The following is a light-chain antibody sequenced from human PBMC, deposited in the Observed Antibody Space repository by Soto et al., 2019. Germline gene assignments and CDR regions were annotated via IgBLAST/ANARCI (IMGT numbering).Light chain of an antibody. CDR2: GAS. CDR3: QYYGSPPLT. J-gene: IGKJ4*01. Sequence: EIVMTQSPATLSVSPGERATLSCRASQSVSSNLAWYQQKPGQAPRLLIYGASSRATGIPDRFSGSGSGTDFTLTISRLEPEDFAVYYCQYYGSPPLTFGGGTKVEIK. CDR1: QSVSSN. V-gene: IGKV3-20*01.